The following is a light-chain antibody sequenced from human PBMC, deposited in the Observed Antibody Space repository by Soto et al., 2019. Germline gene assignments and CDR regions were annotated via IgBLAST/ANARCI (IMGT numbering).Light chain of an antibody. CDR1: QSISSN. J-gene: IGKJ4*01. CDR2: GVS. Sequence: EIVMTQSPGTLSVSPGERATLSCRASQSISSNLAWYPQKSGQTPRLLIYGVSTRATGIPARCSGSGSGTEFTLTITSLQSEDAAVYYCQQHNNWTLTFGGGTKVELK. CDR3: QQHNNWTLT. V-gene: IGKV3-15*01.